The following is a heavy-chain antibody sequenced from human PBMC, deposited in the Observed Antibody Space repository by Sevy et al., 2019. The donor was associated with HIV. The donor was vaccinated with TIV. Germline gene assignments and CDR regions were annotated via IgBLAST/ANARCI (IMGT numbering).Heavy chain of an antibody. Sequence: GGYLRLSCAASGFTFSSYAMSWVRQAPGKGLEWVSAISGSGGSTYYADSVKGRFTISRDNSKNTLYLQMNSLRAEDTAVYYCAKDLYDILTGYSTTFDYWGQGTLVTVSS. CDR3: AKDLYDILTGYSTTFDY. CDR1: GFTFSSYA. CDR2: ISGSGGST. V-gene: IGHV3-23*01. D-gene: IGHD3-9*01. J-gene: IGHJ4*02.